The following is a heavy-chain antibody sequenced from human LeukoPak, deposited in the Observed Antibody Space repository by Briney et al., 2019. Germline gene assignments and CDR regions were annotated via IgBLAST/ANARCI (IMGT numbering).Heavy chain of an antibody. V-gene: IGHV1-2*02. D-gene: IGHD5-18*01. Sequence: ASVKVSCKASGYTFTGYIMHWVRQAPGQGREWMGWINSNSGDTKYTQKFQGRVTLTRDTSISTAYMELNRLRSDDTAVYYCARELVDTAMWELDFWGQGTLVTVSS. CDR1: GYTFTGYI. CDR2: INSNSGDT. J-gene: IGHJ4*02. CDR3: ARELVDTAMWELDF.